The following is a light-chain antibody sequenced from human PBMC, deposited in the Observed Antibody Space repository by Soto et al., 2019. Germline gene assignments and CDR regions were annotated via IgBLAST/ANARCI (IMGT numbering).Light chain of an antibody. CDR3: QSFDSSLSGVV. CDR1: SSNIGAGYD. J-gene: IGLJ2*01. Sequence: QSVLTQPPSVSGAPGQRVTISCTGSSSNIGAGYDVHWYQQLPGTAPTLLLYGNSNRPSGVPDRFSGSKSGTSASLAITGLQAEDEAEYYCQSFDSSLSGVVFGGGTKLTVL. CDR2: GNS. V-gene: IGLV1-40*01.